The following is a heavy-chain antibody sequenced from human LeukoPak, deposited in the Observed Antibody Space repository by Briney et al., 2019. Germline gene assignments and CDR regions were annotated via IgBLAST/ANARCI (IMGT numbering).Heavy chain of an antibody. Sequence: GGSLRLSCAASGFTFSTYSMNWVRQAPGEGLEWVSYISSSSSAIYYADSVKGRFTISRDNAKNSLYLQMNSLRDEDTAIYYCARAPYGVDVWGQGTTVTVSS. V-gene: IGHV3-48*02. J-gene: IGHJ6*02. CDR2: ISSSSSAI. CDR1: GFTFSTYS. CDR3: ARAPYGVDV.